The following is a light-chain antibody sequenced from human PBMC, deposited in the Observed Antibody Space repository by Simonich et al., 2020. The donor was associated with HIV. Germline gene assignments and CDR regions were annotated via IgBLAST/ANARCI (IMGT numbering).Light chain of an antibody. CDR1: QSVGSY. Sequence: EIVMTQSPATLSVSPGERTALSCRAIQSVGSYLALYQQKPGQAPRLLIYDASNRATGIPARFSGSGSGTDFTLTISSLEPEDFAVYYCQYSSTFGQGTEVEIK. J-gene: IGKJ1*01. V-gene: IGKV3-11*01. CDR2: DAS. CDR3: QYSST.